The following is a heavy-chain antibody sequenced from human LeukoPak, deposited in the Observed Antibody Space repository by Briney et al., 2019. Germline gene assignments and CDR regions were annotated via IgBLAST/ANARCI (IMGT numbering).Heavy chain of an antibody. Sequence: SETLSLTCVVSGGSITNHYGTWIRQPPGKRLEGIGYIYFSGSTNYNPSLKSRVTISVNTSKNQFSLKLSSVTAADTAVYFCARGGAWSDYWGQGALVTVSS. J-gene: IGHJ4*02. CDR3: ARGGAWSDY. V-gene: IGHV4-59*11. CDR1: GGSITNHY. CDR2: IYFSGST. D-gene: IGHD6-19*01.